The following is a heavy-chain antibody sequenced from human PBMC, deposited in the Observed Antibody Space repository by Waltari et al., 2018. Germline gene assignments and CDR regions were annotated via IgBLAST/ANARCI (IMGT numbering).Heavy chain of an antibody. CDR2: IYGYSSST. Sequence: QVHLQASGPGLVKPSETLSLTCAVSGCSIRDSYSCSWLRPPPGKGLEWIGDIYGYSSSTYYNPSLKSRVTISKDTSKNQFFLKVSSLTAADTAVYYCARGGTTSSYNRFDVWGPGVLVTVSS. D-gene: IGHD3-16*01. J-gene: IGHJ5*02. CDR3: ARGGTTSSYNRFDV. CDR1: GCSIRDSYS. V-gene: IGHV4-38-2*01.